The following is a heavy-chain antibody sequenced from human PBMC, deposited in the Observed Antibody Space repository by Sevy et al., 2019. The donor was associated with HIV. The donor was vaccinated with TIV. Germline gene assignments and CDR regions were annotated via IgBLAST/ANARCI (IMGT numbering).Heavy chain of an antibody. CDR1: GFTFSSYA. V-gene: IGHV3-23*01. J-gene: IGHJ6*02. CDR3: EAEYYDILTGYYTGMDV. Sequence: GESLKISCAASGFTFSSYAMSWVRQAPGKGLEWVSAISGSGGSTYYADSVKGRFTISRDNSKNTLYLQMNSLRAEDTAVYYCEAEYYDILTGYYTGMDVWGQGTTVTVSS. D-gene: IGHD3-9*01. CDR2: ISGSGGST.